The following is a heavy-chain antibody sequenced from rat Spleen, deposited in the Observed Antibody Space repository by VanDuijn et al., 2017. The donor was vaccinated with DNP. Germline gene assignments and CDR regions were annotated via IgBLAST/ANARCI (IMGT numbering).Heavy chain of an antibody. CDR2: IQNGGST. CDR1: GFSLTSYN. CDR3: ARSYYGYNYYALDA. Sequence: QVQLKESGPGLVQPSQTLSLTCTVSGFSLTSYNVHWVRQPTGKGLEWMGRIQNGGSTDYNSALKSRLSISRDTSKSQVFLKMNSVQTEDTAMYFCARSYYGYNYYALDAWGQGTSVTVSS. V-gene: IGHV2-27*01. J-gene: IGHJ4*01. D-gene: IGHD1-9*01.